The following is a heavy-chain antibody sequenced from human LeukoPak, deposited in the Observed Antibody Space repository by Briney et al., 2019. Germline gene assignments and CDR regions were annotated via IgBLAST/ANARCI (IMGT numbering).Heavy chain of an antibody. J-gene: IGHJ4*02. Sequence: PGGSLRLSCAASGFTVSRSWMSWLRQAPGKGREWVANINEDGSEKYYLDSVKGRFSISRDNANNSLYQQMSSLRTEETTTDCGARLFAYNSGGEAFDHWGEGILVTVSS. CDR1: GFTVSRSW. CDR3: ARLFAYNSGGEAFDH. CDR2: INEDGSEK. D-gene: IGHD1-20*01. V-gene: IGHV3-7*01.